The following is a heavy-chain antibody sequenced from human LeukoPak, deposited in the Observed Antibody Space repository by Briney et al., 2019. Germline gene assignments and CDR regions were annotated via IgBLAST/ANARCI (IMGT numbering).Heavy chain of an antibody. Sequence: GGSLRLSCAASGFTLSRYGMHWVRQAPGKGLEWVAVISYDGSNKYYGDSAKGRFTISRDNSKNTLYLQMNSLRAEDTAVYYCAKDRYSGYDCFDYWGQGTLVTVSS. CDR2: ISYDGSNK. CDR1: GFTLSRYG. D-gene: IGHD5-12*01. V-gene: IGHV3-30*18. J-gene: IGHJ4*02. CDR3: AKDRYSGYDCFDY.